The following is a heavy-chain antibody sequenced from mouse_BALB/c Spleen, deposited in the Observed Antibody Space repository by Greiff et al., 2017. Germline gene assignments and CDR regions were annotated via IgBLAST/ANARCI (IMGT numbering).Heavy chain of an antibody. CDR1: GFTFSSFG. D-gene: IGHD2-2*01. CDR3: ARSELWLDYFDY. Sequence: EVQRVESGGGLVQPGGSRKLSCAASGFTFSSFGMHWVRQAPEKGLEWVAYISSGSSTIYYADTVKGRFTISRDNPKNTLFLQMTSLRSEDTAMYYCARSELWLDYFDYWGQGTTLTVSS. CDR2: ISSGSSTI. V-gene: IGHV5-17*02. J-gene: IGHJ2*01.